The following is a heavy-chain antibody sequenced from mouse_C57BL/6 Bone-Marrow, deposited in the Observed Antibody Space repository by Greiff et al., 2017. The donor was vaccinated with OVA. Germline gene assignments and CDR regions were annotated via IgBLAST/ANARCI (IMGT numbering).Heavy chain of an antibody. CDR3: ARHDYSYYYAMDY. J-gene: IGHJ4*01. Sequence: EVQRVESGGDLVKPGGSLKLSCAASGFTFSSYGMSWVRQTPDKRLEWVATISSGGSYTYYPDSVKGRFTISRDNAKNTLYLQMSSLKSEDTAMYYCARHDYSYYYAMDYWGQGTSVTVSS. CDR1: GFTFSSYG. V-gene: IGHV5-6*01. CDR2: ISSGGSYT. D-gene: IGHD2-4*01.